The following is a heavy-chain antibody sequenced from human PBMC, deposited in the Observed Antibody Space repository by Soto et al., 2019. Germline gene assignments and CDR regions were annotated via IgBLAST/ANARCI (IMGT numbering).Heavy chain of an antibody. CDR2: IYSGGYT. D-gene: IGHD6-25*01. CDR3: GTQRGGGGY. CDR1: GFTVSNNY. V-gene: IGHV3-53*01. J-gene: IGHJ4*02. Sequence: EVQLVESGGGLIQPGGSLRLSCAVSGFTVSNNYMSWVRQAPGKGLEGVSVIYSGGYTAYGDSVKGRFTISRDNSKNTIILQRNTRSADATAVYYWGTQRGGGGYWGQGTLVTVSS.